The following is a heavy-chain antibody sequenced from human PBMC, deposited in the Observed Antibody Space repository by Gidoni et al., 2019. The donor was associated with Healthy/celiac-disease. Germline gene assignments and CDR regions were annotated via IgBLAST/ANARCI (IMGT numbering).Heavy chain of an antibody. CDR2: IYPGDSDT. V-gene: IGHV5-51*01. CDR1: GYSFTRYW. J-gene: IGHJ1*01. CDR3: ATSRPYYYDSSGYPDGYFQH. D-gene: IGHD3-22*01. Sequence: EVQLVQSGAEVKKPGESLKISCKGSGYSFTRYWIGWVRQMPGKGLEWMGIIYPGDSDTRYSPSFQGQVTISADKSISTAYLQWSSLKASDTAMYYCATSRPYYYDSSGYPDGYFQHWGQGTLVTVSS.